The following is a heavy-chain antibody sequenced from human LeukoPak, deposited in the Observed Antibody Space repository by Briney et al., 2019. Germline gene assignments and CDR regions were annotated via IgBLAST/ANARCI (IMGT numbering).Heavy chain of an antibody. CDR3: AKDHYWSIDY. J-gene: IGHJ4*02. CDR1: GFDFSSNW. CDR2: IKGDGIST. D-gene: IGHD3-3*01. Sequence: GGSLRLSCAASGFDFSSNWMHWVRHAPGQGLVWVSRIKGDGISTNYADSVKGRFTISRDIAKNTLYLQMDSLRAEDTGVYYCAKDHYWSIDYWGRGTLVTVSS. V-gene: IGHV3-74*01.